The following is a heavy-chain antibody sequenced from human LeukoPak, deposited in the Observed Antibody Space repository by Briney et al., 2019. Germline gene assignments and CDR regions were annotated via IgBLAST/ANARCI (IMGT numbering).Heavy chain of an antibody. CDR3: ARDQTPNSITMIVPLPYAFDI. D-gene: IGHD3-22*01. Sequence: GGSLRLSCAASGFTFDDYGMSWVRQVPGKGLEWVSGINWSGGSTGYADSVKGRFTISRDNAKNSLYLQMNSLRAEDTAVYYCARDQTPNSITMIVPLPYAFDIWGQGTMVTVSS. J-gene: IGHJ3*02. CDR2: INWSGGST. V-gene: IGHV3-20*04. CDR1: GFTFDDYG.